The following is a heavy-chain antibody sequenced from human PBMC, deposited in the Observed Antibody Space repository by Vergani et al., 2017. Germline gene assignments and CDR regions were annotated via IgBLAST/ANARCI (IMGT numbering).Heavy chain of an antibody. V-gene: IGHV3-30*18. CDR3: AKDLGSSTSSTFDY. D-gene: IGHD2-2*01. CDR1: GFTFSSYG. Sequence: QVQLVESGGGVVQPGRSLRLSCAASGFTFSSYGMHWVRQAPGKGLERVAVFSYDGSNKYYPDSVKGRFTISRDNSKNTLYLQMNSLRAEDTAVYYCAKDLGSSTSSTFDYWGQGTLVTVSS. J-gene: IGHJ4*02. CDR2: FSYDGSNK.